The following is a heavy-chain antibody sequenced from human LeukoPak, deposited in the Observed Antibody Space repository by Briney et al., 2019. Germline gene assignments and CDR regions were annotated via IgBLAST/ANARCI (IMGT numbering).Heavy chain of an antibody. D-gene: IGHD3-10*01. V-gene: IGHV3-23*01. CDR2: ISGSGGST. Sequence: GGSLRLSCAASGFTFNTYGMSWVRQAPGKGLEWVSAISGSGGSTYYADSVKGRFTICRDNSKNTLYLQMNSLRAEDTAVYYCAKDSPTYFHYYYMDVWGKGTTVTVSS. CDR3: AKDSPTYFHYYYMDV. CDR1: GFTFNTYG. J-gene: IGHJ6*03.